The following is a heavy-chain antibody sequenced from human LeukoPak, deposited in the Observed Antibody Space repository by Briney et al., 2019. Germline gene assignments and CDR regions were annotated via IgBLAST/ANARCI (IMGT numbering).Heavy chain of an antibody. CDR2: ISGSGDSI. D-gene: IGHD6-19*01. CDR3: AKDRSSGWYRYFDY. J-gene: IGHJ4*02. CDR1: GFIFNNFA. Sequence: PGGSLRLSCAASGFIFNNFAMTWVRQAPGKGLEWVSVISGSGDSIYYADSVKGRFTISRDNSKNTLYLQMNSLRAEDTAVYYCAKDRSSGWYRYFDYWGQGTLVTVSS. V-gene: IGHV3-23*01.